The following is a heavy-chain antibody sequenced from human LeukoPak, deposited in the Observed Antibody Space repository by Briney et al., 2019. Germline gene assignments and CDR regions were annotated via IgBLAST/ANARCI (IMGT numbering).Heavy chain of an antibody. CDR1: GLTFSSYS. J-gene: IGHJ4*02. Sequence: GSLRLSCAASGLTFSSYSMNWVRQAPGKGLEWVSSISSSSYIYYADSVKGRFTISRDNAKNSLYLQMNSLRAEDTAVYYCAREVAAAGGFDYWGQGTLVTVSS. CDR3: AREVAAAGGFDY. V-gene: IGHV3-21*01. CDR2: ISSSSYI. D-gene: IGHD6-13*01.